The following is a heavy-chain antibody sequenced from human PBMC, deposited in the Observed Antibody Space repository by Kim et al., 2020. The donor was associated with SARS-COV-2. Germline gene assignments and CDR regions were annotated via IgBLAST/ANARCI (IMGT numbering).Heavy chain of an antibody. CDR1: GFIFSSLA. Sequence: GGSLRLSCAASGFIFSSLAMHWVRQAPGKGLEWVAVLYNDGSRTYYADSVKGRFTISRDNSKNAMYLQMNSLRDEDTGVYFCARKFGGNPGDAFDVWGQGTTVTVSS. CDR3: ARKFGGNPGDAFDV. D-gene: IGHD2-15*01. V-gene: IGHV3-30-3*01. CDR2: LYNDGSRT. J-gene: IGHJ3*01.